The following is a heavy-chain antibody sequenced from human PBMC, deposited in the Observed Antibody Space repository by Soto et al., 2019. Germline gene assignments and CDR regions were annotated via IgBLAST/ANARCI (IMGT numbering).Heavy chain of an antibody. CDR3: AREGGAAAGTFDY. CDR1: GGSISSGDYY. Sequence: SETLSLTCTVSGGSISSGDYYWSWIRQPPGKGLEWIGYIYYSGSTYYNPSLKSRVTISVDTSKNQFSLKLSSVTAADTAVYYCAREGGAAAGTFDYWGQGTLVTVSS. J-gene: IGHJ4*02. V-gene: IGHV4-30-4*01. CDR2: IYYSGST. D-gene: IGHD6-13*01.